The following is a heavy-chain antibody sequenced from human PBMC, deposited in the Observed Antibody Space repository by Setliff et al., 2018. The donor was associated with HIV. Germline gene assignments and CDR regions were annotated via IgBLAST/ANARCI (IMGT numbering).Heavy chain of an antibody. CDR3: ARGRHIEATIPLDH. CDR2: INDRGNT. V-gene: IGHV4-34*01. J-gene: IGHJ4*02. CDR1: GGSFSDYY. D-gene: IGHD5-12*01. Sequence: PSETLSLTCTVSGGSFSDYYWTWIRQPPNEGLEWIGEINDRGNTNYMPSLRSRVTISVDTSKNQFSLKLTSATAADSAIYYCARGRHIEATIPLDHWGQGTLVTVSS.